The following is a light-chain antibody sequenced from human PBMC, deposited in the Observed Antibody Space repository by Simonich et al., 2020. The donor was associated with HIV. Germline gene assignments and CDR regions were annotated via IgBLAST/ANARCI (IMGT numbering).Light chain of an antibody. V-gene: IGKV1-NL1*01. CDR3: QQYYSTPPWT. Sequence: DIQMTQSPSTLSASVGDRVTITCRASQSISTWLAWYQQKPGKAPKLLIYAASRLESEVPSRCSGSGSGTDYTLTISSLQPEDFASYYCQQYYSTPPWTFGQGTKVEIK. CDR1: QSISTW. CDR2: AAS. J-gene: IGKJ1*01.